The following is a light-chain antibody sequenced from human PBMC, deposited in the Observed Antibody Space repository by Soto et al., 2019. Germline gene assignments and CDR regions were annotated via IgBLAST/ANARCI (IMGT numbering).Light chain of an antibody. V-gene: IGLV3-21*04. J-gene: IGLJ2*01. CDR2: YDS. CDR3: QVWDSREV. Sequence: SYELTQPPSGSVAPGQTARITCGGNNIGSKSVHWYQQKPGQAPVLVIYYDSDRPSGIPERFSGSNSGNTATLTISRVEAGDEADYYCQVWDSREVFRGGTKLTVL. CDR1: NIGSKS.